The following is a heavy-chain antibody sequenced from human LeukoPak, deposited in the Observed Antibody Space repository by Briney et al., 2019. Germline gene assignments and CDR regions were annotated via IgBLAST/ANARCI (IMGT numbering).Heavy chain of an antibody. Sequence: GGSLRLSCAASGLTVSSNYMSWVRQAPGKGLEWVSIIYSAGSTYYADSVKGRFTISRDNSKNTLYLQMNSLRAEDTAVYYCAKDSGWFRFDYWGQGTLVTVSS. CDR2: IYSAGST. V-gene: IGHV3-53*01. D-gene: IGHD6-13*01. J-gene: IGHJ4*02. CDR1: GLTVSSNY. CDR3: AKDSGWFRFDY.